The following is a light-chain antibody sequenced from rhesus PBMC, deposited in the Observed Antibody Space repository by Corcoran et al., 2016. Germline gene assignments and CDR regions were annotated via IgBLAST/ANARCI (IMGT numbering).Light chain of an antibody. CDR1: QSLLHSNGSTY. CDR2: LVS. J-gene: IGKJ2*01. Sequence: IVMTQTPLSLSVTPGEPASISCRSSQSLLHSNGSTYLHWYLQKPGQSPQLLIYLVSNRASGVLDRFSGSGSVTELTLKISRVEAEEVGVYYCEQTLQTPYSFGQGTKVEIK. V-gene: IGKV2-78*01. CDR3: EQTLQTPYS.